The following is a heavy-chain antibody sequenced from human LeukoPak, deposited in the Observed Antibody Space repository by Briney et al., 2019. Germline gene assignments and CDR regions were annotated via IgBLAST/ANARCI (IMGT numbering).Heavy chain of an antibody. Sequence: GGSLRLSCAASGFTFNNYAMSWVRQAPGKGLEWVSAISGSGDNTYYADSVKGRFTVSRDNSKNTLYVQMKSLRAEDTAVYYCAKDFVVVPGNVNYFDYWGQGTLVTVSS. CDR1: GFTFNNYA. D-gene: IGHD2-21*02. CDR2: ISGSGDNT. J-gene: IGHJ4*02. CDR3: AKDFVVVPGNVNYFDY. V-gene: IGHV3-23*01.